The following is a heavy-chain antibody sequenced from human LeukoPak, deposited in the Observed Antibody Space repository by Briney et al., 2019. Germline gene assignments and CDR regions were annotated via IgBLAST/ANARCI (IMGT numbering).Heavy chain of an antibody. D-gene: IGHD2-2*01. J-gene: IGHJ4*02. Sequence: GASVKVSCKASGYTFTGYYMHWVRQAPGQGLEWMGWINPNSGGTNYAQKFQGRVTMTRDTSISAAYMELSRLRSDDTAVYYCARDPGVPAATTSFDDKLGYWGQGTLVTVSS. CDR2: INPNSGGT. V-gene: IGHV1-2*02. CDR1: GYTFTGYY. CDR3: ARDPGVPAATTSFDDKLGY.